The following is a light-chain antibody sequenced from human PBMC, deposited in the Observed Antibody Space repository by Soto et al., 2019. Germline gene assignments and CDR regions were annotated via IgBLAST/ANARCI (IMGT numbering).Light chain of an antibody. CDR2: EVN. V-gene: IGLV2-8*01. CDR3: SSYAGSSNV. CDR1: SSDVGGYNY. J-gene: IGLJ1*01. Sequence: QSALTQPPSASGSPGQSVAISCTGTSSDVGGYNYVPWYQQHPGKAPKLMIYEVNKRPSGVPDRFSGSKSGNTASLTVSGLHAEDEADYYCSSYAGSSNVFGTGTKVTVL.